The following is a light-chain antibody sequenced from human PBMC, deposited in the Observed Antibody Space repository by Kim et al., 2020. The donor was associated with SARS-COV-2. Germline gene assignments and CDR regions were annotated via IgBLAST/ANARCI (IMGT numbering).Light chain of an antibody. V-gene: IGKV1-5*03. J-gene: IGKJ4*01. CDR2: KAS. Sequence: ASIGDRVTITCRASQSISSRLAWYQQKPGKAPKFLIYKASNLESGVPSRFSGSGSGTEFTLTVSSLQPVDFATYYCQQYNSYPLTFGGGTKVDIK. CDR3: QQYNSYPLT. CDR1: QSISSR.